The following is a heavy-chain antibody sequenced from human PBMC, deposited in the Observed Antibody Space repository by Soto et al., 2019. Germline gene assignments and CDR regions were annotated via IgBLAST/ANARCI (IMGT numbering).Heavy chain of an antibody. CDR2: IYYSGTT. CDR3: ARHFGYNYGYVDY. CDR1: GYSISSSNW. V-gene: IGHV4-28*01. J-gene: IGHJ4*01. D-gene: IGHD5-18*01. Sequence: SETLSLTCAVSGYSISSSNWWGWIRQPPGKGLEWIGYIYYSGTTYYNPSLKSRVTMSIDTSKNQFSLKLSSVTAADTAVYYCARHFGYNYGYVDYWGQGTLVTVS.